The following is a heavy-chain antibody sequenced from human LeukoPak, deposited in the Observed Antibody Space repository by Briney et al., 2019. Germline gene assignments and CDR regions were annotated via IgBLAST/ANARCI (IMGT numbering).Heavy chain of an antibody. CDR3: ARVLTDSRGWYHFDY. Sequence: ASVKVSCKAFGYTFTSHHVHWVRQAPGQGLEWMGVIKPSDGSTIYAQKFQGTVTMTRDMSTSTVYMELSSLTSEDTAVYYCARVLTDSRGWYHFDYWGQGTLVTVSS. D-gene: IGHD6-19*01. CDR2: IKPSDGST. CDR1: GYTFTSHH. V-gene: IGHV1-46*01. J-gene: IGHJ4*02.